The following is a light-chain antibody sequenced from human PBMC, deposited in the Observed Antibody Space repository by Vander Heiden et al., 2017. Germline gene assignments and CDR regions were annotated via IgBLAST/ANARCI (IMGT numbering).Light chain of an antibody. J-gene: IGLJ1*01. CDR2: DVS. V-gene: IGLV2-11*01. Sequence: QSALTQPRSVSGSPGQSVTISCTGTSRDVGGYNYVSWYQQHPGKAPKLMIYDVSKRPSGVPDRFSGSKSGNTASLTISGLQAEDEADYYCCSYAGSNTFGVFGTGTKVTVL. CDR3: CSYAGSNTFGV. CDR1: SRDVGGYNY.